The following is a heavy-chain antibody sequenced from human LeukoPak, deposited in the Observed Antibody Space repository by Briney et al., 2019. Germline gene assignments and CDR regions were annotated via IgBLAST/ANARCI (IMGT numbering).Heavy chain of an antibody. CDR3: ARDHSSGYYPDYFDY. CDR2: IIPILGIA. Sequence: SVKVSCKASGGTFSSYTISWVRQAPGQGLEWMGRIIPILGIANYAQKFQGRVTITADKSTSTAYMELSSLRSEDTAVYYCARDHSSGYYPDYFDYWGQGTLVTVSP. J-gene: IGHJ4*02. V-gene: IGHV1-69*04. D-gene: IGHD3-22*01. CDR1: GGTFSSYT.